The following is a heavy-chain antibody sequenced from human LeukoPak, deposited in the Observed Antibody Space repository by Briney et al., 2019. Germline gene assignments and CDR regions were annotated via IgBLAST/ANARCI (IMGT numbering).Heavy chain of an antibody. Sequence: SETLSLTCAVAGGSISSYYCSWIRQPAGEGLGWIGRIYTSGTTNYNHSLKSRVTMSVDTSKNQFSLNLKSVTAADTAVYYCARTSPRAATFDYWGQGTLVTVSS. D-gene: IGHD2-15*01. J-gene: IGHJ4*02. V-gene: IGHV4-4*07. CDR1: GGSISSYY. CDR3: ARTSPRAATFDY. CDR2: IYTSGTT.